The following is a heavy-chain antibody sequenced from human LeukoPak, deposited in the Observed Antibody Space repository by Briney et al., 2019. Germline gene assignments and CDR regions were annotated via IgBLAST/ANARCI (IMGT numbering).Heavy chain of an antibody. J-gene: IGHJ5*02. CDR1: GYTFTGYY. Sequence: VASVKVSCKASGYTFTGYYIHWVRQAPGQGLEWMGRINPNSGGTKYAQKFQGRVTMTRDTSISTAFMELSRLRSDDPAVYYCVREDTRDWFDPWGQGTLVTVSS. CDR3: VREDTRDWFDP. V-gene: IGHV1-2*06. CDR2: INPNSGGT.